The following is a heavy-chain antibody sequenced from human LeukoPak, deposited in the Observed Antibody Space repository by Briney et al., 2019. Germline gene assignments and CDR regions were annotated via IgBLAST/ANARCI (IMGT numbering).Heavy chain of an antibody. CDR2: INAGNGNT. Sequence: ASVTVSFMATGYTFTSYAMHWVRQARGQRLELMGWINAGNGNTKYSQKFQGRVTITRDTSASTAYMELSSLRSEDTAVYYCARGVVVVAATAYFDYWGQGTLVTVSS. V-gene: IGHV1-3*01. D-gene: IGHD2-15*01. CDR1: GYTFTSYA. CDR3: ARGVVVVAATAYFDY. J-gene: IGHJ4*02.